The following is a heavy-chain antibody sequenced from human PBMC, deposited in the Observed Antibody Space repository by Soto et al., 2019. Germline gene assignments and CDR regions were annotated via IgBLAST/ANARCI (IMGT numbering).Heavy chain of an antibody. CDR1: GYPVTAYY. D-gene: IGHD3-3*01. J-gene: IGHJ3*02. CDR2: INPATGAA. CDR3: SGGGGVGVGVFAAFDN. Sequence: QLHLVQSGAVVKKPGASVTVSCSASGYPVTAYYMHWVRQAPGRGLEWMGGINPATGAAKYTQTFQGRVTMTRDTSTRKGFMGLRGLTLLQEAVCGHSGGGGVGVGVFAAFDNWGQGTWLTVYS. V-gene: IGHV1-2*02.